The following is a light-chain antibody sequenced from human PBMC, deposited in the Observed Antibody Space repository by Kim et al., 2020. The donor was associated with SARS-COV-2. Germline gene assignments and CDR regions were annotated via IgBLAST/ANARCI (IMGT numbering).Light chain of an antibody. J-gene: IGKJ2*01. Sequence: EIVLTQSPGTLSLSPGDRATLSYRASRSVSSNYLAWYQQKPGQPPRLLIYGASSRATAIPDRFSGSGSGTAFTLTISRLEPEDFAVYYCQQYGSSSYTFGQGTKLEI. CDR2: GAS. V-gene: IGKV3-20*01. CDR1: RSVSSNY. CDR3: QQYGSSSYT.